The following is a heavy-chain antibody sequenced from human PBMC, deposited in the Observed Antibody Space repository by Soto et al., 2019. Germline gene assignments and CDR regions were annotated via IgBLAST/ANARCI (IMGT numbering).Heavy chain of an antibody. D-gene: IGHD3-22*01. Sequence: EVQLVESGGGLVQPGGSLRLSCAASGFTFSSYWMHWVRQAPGKWLEWVSRINSDGSITTYAASVKGRFTISRDNAKNTLYLQNNSLRDEDTAVYYCARAFVPDYDIRGAQAFDIWGQGTVVTVSS. J-gene: IGHJ3*02. CDR3: ARAFVPDYDIRGAQAFDI. CDR2: INSDGSIT. V-gene: IGHV3-74*03. CDR1: GFTFSSYW.